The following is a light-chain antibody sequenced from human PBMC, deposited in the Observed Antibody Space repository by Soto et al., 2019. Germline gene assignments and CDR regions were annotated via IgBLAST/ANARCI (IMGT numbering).Light chain of an antibody. CDR2: DVS. V-gene: IGLV2-14*01. CDR3: SSYARGSTYV. Sequence: QSALTQPASVSGSPGQSITISCTGTSSDIGGYKYVSWYQQYPGKAPKLMIYDVSNRPSGISDRFSGSKSGNTASLTISGLQAEDEADYYCSSYARGSTYVFGTGTKLTVL. J-gene: IGLJ1*01. CDR1: SSDIGGYKY.